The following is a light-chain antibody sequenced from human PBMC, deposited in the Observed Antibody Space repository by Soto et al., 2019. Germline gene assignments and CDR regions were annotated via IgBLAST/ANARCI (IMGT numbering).Light chain of an antibody. CDR2: DVT. CDR3: CSYAGRDTYVV. Sequence: QSALTQPHSVSGSPGQSVTISCTGTSSDVGSSNYVSWYQQHPGKAPKLMIYDVTKRPSGVPDRFSGSKSGNTASLTISGLQAEDEADYSCCSYAGRDTYVVFGGGTKLTVL. V-gene: IGLV2-11*01. CDR1: SSDVGSSNY. J-gene: IGLJ2*01.